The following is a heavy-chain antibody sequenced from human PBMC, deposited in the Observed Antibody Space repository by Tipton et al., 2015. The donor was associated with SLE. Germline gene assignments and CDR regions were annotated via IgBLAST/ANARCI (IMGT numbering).Heavy chain of an antibody. CDR1: GGSISSGGYY. Sequence: TLSLTCTVSGGSISSGGYYWSWLRQNPGKGLEWIGYIYYSGSTYYNPYLKSRVTISVDTSKNQFSLKMISVTAADTAIYYCARDGLTIFGVVSLGYMDVWGKGTTVTVSS. V-gene: IGHV4-31*03. D-gene: IGHD3-3*02. CDR2: IYYSGST. CDR3: ARDGLTIFGVVSLGYMDV. J-gene: IGHJ6*03.